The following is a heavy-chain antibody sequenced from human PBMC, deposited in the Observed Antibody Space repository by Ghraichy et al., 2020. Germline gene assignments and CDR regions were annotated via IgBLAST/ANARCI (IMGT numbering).Heavy chain of an antibody. Sequence: SVKVSCKASGGTFSSYAISWVRQAPGQGLEWMGGIIPIFGTANYAQKFQGRVTITADESTSTAYMELSSLRSEDTAVYYCASHRKYCSSTSCYYYYYGMDVWGQGTTVTVSS. V-gene: IGHV1-69*13. J-gene: IGHJ6*02. CDR1: GGTFSSYA. D-gene: IGHD2-2*01. CDR2: IIPIFGTA. CDR3: ASHRKYCSSTSCYYYYYGMDV.